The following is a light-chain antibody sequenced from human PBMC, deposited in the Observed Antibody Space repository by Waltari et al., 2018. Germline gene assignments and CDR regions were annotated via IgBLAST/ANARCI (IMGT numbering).Light chain of an antibody. CDR1: SSNIGSSS. V-gene: IGLV1-44*01. J-gene: IGLJ3*02. CDR2: TSK. CDR3: AAWDDSLSAWV. Sequence: QSVMTQPPSVSGTPGQGVTISCSGSSSNIGSSSVDWYQQFPGTAPRVVIHTSKQRPSGVPDRFSGSRSGTSAYLAISGLQSEDEADYYCAAWDDSLSAWVFGGGTTLTVL.